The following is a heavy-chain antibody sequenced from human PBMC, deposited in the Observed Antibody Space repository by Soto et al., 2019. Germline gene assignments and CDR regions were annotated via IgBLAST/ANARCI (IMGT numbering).Heavy chain of an antibody. Sequence: GSLRLSCADSGFTFSSYWMSWVRQAPGKGPEWVANVKYDGSQTYYVGSVKGRFTISRDNAKNSLYLQRNSLRAEDTAVYYCTRDFQGPLDYGMDVWGQGTTVTVSS. CDR2: VKYDGSQT. D-gene: IGHD1-1*01. V-gene: IGHV3-7*01. CDR1: GFTFSSYW. J-gene: IGHJ6*02. CDR3: TRDFQGPLDYGMDV.